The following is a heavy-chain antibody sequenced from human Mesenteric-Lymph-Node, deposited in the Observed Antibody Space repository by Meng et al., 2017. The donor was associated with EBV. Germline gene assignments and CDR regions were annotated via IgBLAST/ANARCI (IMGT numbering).Heavy chain of an antibody. J-gene: IGHJ4*02. V-gene: IGHV4-34*02. CDR2: SNHRGDT. CDR3: ARGTIFGIVVTYFDY. CDR1: GTSFSAYH. Sequence: LQQCGARPVNPSTTPSLPCSVYGTSFSAYHWRWIRQSPGTGLEWIGESNHRGDTTYNPSLKSRVTISVDTSRNQFSLKMRSVTAADTAVYYCARGTIFGIVVTYFDYWSQGNLVTVSS. D-gene: IGHD3-3*01.